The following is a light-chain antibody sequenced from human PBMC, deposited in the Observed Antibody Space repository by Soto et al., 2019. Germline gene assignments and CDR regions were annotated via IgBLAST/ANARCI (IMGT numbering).Light chain of an antibody. CDR2: DND. CDR3: GPWDSRLSDAVV. CDR1: SSNIGRNY. J-gene: IGLJ2*01. Sequence: QSVLTQPPSVSAAPGQKVTISCSGTSSNIGRNYVAWYQQLPGTAPKLLIYDNDKRPSGIPDRFSGSKSGTSATLGITGLQTGDEADYYCGPWDSRLSDAVVFGEGTKVTVL. V-gene: IGLV1-51*01.